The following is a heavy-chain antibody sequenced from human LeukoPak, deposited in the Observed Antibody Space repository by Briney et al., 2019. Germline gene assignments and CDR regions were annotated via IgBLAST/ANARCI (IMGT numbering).Heavy chain of an antibody. Sequence: SVKVSCKASGGTFSSYAISWVRQAPGQGLEWMGGIIPIFGTANYAQKFQGRVTITTDESTSTAYMELSSLRSEDTAVYYCATPDYYDSSGYWNNWGQGTLVTASS. V-gene: IGHV1-69*05. D-gene: IGHD3-22*01. CDR1: GGTFSSYA. CDR2: IIPIFGTA. CDR3: ATPDYYDSSGYWNN. J-gene: IGHJ4*02.